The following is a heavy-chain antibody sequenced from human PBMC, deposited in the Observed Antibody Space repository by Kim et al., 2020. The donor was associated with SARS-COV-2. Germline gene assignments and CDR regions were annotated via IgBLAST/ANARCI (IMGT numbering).Heavy chain of an antibody. Sequence: GGSLRLSCAASGFTFSSYAMSWVRQAPGKGLEWVSAISGSGGSTYYADSVKGPFTISRDNSKNTLYLQMNSLRAEDTAVYYCAKIGIRVRLRALDFVYWGQGNLVTVSS. V-gene: IGHV3-23*01. CDR1: GFTFSSYA. CDR3: AKIGIRVRLRALDFVY. D-gene: IGHD3-16*01. J-gene: IGHJ4*02. CDR2: ISGSGGST.